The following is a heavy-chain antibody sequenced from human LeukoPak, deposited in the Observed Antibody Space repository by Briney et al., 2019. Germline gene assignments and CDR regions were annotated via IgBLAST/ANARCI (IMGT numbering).Heavy chain of an antibody. CDR1: GGSISSYY. J-gene: IGHJ2*01. CDR3: AREAHYYGSGSPLEYFDL. CDR2: IYYSGSI. D-gene: IGHD3-10*01. Sequence: SETLSLTCTVSGGSISSYYWSWIRQPPGKGLEWIGYIYYSGSINYNPSLKSRVTISVDTSKNQFSLKLSSVTAADTAVYYCAREAHYYGSGSPLEYFDLWGRGTLVTVSS. V-gene: IGHV4-59*12.